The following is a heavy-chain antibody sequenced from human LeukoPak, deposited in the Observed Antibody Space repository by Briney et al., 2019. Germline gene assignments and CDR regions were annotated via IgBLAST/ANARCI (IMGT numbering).Heavy chain of an antibody. V-gene: IGHV1-69*05. J-gene: IGHJ4*02. D-gene: IGHD1-1*01. CDR1: GGTFSSYA. Sequence: SVKVSCKASGGTFSSYAISWARQAPGQGLEWMGRIIPIFGTANYAQKFQGRVTITTDESTSTAYMELSSLRSEDTAVYYCARVGRPLAPDYWGQGTLVTVSS. CDR2: IIPIFGTA. CDR3: ARVGRPLAPDY.